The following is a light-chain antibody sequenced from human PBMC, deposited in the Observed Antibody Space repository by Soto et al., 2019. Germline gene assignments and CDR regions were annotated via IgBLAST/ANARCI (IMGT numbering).Light chain of an antibody. V-gene: IGKV3-20*01. J-gene: IGKJ5*01. CDR3: QQYSSSPSIT. CDR2: GAS. Sequence: ESLLTQSPATLSLSPGGRATLSCRASQSVSSGYLAWYQQKPGQAPRLLIYGASTRATGIPDRFSGSGSGTDFPLTISRLEPEDFAVYYCQQYSSSPSITFGQGTRLEIK. CDR1: QSVSSGY.